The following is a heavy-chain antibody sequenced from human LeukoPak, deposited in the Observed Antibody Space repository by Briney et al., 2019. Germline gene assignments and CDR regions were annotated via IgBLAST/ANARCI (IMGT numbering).Heavy chain of an antibody. Sequence: GGSLRLSCAASGFTFSSYWMHWVRQGPGKGLVWVSRISTDGSSTDYADSVKGRFTISRENAKNTLYLQMNSLRAEDTAVYYCARARVGCTNYAFDIWGQGTMVTVAS. CDR3: ARARVGCTNYAFDI. CDR1: GFTFSSYW. V-gene: IGHV3-74*01. CDR2: ISTDGSST. D-gene: IGHD2-8*01. J-gene: IGHJ3*02.